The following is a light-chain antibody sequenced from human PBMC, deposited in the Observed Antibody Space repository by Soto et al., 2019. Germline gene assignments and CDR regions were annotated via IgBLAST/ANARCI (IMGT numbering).Light chain of an antibody. CDR2: GAS. CDR3: QQYNNWPRT. CDR1: QSVSNN. V-gene: IGKV3-15*01. Sequence: EIVMTQSPATLSVSPGERATLSCRASQSVSNNLAWYQQKPGQAPRLLLYGASTRATGIPARFSGSGSGTEFTLTLSSLLSEDFAVYYCQQYNNWPRTFGQGTKVEIK. J-gene: IGKJ1*01.